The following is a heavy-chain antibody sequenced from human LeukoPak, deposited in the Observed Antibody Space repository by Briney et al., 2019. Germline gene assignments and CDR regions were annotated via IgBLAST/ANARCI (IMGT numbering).Heavy chain of an antibody. CDR1: GFTVGNNY. CDR3: ARGPITGTTGDY. CDR2: SYSGGST. J-gene: IGHJ4*02. Sequence: PLGSLRLSCAASGFTVGNNYMSWVRRAPGKGLEWVSLSYSGGSTYYADSVKGRFTISRDNSKNTLYLQMNSLRGEDTAVYYCARGPITGTTGDYWGQGTLVTVSS. V-gene: IGHV3-66*01. D-gene: IGHD1-7*01.